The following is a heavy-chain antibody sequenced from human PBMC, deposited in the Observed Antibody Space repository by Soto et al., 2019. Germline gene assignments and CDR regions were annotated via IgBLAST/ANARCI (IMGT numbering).Heavy chain of an antibody. Sequence: ASVKVSCKASGYTFRDYDINWVRQATGQGLEWIGWMNPQSGKTGYAQKFQGRVTMTRNTSTNTAYMELSSLRSEDTAVYYCARRIVPAAAGVGMDVWGQGTTVTVSS. CDR3: ARRIVPAAAGVGMDV. V-gene: IGHV1-8*01. CDR2: MNPQSGKT. CDR1: GYTFRDYD. D-gene: IGHD2-2*01. J-gene: IGHJ6*02.